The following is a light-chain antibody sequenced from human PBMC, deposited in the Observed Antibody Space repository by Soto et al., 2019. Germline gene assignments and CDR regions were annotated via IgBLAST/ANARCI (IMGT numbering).Light chain of an antibody. J-gene: IGKJ4*01. CDR3: QPYHNYIT. CDR1: QIISNS. V-gene: IGKV1-5*01. CDR2: DASN. Sequence: DIQVTQSPSTLSASLGDRVTITCRASQIISNSLAWYQQKPGRAPKLLIYDASNSMVGGLESRFSGSGSGTEFTLTISDLHPDDFATYDCQPYHNYITFGGGTRVEVK.